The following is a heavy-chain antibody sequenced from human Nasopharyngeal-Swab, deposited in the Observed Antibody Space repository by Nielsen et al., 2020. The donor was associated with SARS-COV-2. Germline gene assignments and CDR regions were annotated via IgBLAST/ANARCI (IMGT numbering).Heavy chain of an antibody. Sequence: SETLSLTCTVSGGFISSYYWSWIRQPPGKGLEWIGYIYYSGSTNYNPSLKSRVTISVDTSKNQFSLKLSSVTAADTAVYYCARLSSTHEITIFGVVIYPDAFDIWGQGTMVTVSS. CDR1: GGFISSYY. J-gene: IGHJ3*02. V-gene: IGHV4-59*08. CDR3: ARLSSTHEITIFGVVIYPDAFDI. CDR2: IYYSGST. D-gene: IGHD3-3*01.